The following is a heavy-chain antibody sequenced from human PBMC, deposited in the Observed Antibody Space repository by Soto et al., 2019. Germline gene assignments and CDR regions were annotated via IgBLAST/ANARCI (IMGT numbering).Heavy chain of an antibody. J-gene: IGHJ5*02. Sequence: EVQLVESGGGLVQPGGSLRLSCAASGFTFSSYCMHWVRQAPGKGLVWVSRINSDGSTTLYAASVKGRFPISRDNATNTLYLQMNSLRAEDTAVYYCARSNWFDPWGQGTLVTVSS. CDR2: INSDGSTT. CDR3: ARSNWFDP. CDR1: GFTFSSYC. V-gene: IGHV3-74*01.